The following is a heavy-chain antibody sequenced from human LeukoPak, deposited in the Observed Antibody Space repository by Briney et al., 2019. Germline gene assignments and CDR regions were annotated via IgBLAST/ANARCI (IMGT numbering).Heavy chain of an antibody. J-gene: IGHJ5*02. Sequence: ASVKVSCKASGYTFTGYYMHWVRQAPGQGLEWMGWINPNSGGTSYAQKFQGRVTMTRDTSTSTVYMELSSLRSEDTAVYYCARDLDSSGYFWFDPWGQGTLVTVSS. V-gene: IGHV1-2*02. CDR3: ARDLDSSGYFWFDP. CDR1: GYTFTGYY. D-gene: IGHD3-22*01. CDR2: INPNSGGT.